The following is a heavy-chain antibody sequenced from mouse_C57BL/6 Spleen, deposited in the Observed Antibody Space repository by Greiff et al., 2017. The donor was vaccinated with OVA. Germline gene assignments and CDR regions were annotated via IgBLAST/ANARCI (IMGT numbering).Heavy chain of an antibody. V-gene: IGHV1-50*01. CDR3: ASGNYGSPIDY. J-gene: IGHJ2*01. CDR1: GYTFTSYW. Sequence: QVQLQQPGAELVKPGASVKLSCKASGYTFTSYWMQWVKQRPGQGLEWIGEIDPSDSYTNYNQKFKGKATLTVDTSSSTAYMQLSSLTSEDSAVYYCASGNYGSPIDYWGKGTTLTVSS. CDR2: IDPSDSYT. D-gene: IGHD1-1*01.